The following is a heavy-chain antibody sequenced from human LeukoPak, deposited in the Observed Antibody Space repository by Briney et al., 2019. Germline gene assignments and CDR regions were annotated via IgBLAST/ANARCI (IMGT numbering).Heavy chain of an antibody. CDR3: AKERDYRVSTSCDY. V-gene: IGHV3-30*18. J-gene: IGHJ4*02. Sequence: GGSLRLSCAASGFSFSNFGMHWVRQAPGKGREWVAVISFDGKVAYYGDSVKGRFTISRDNSKNTLYLQMTSLRGEDTALYYCAKERDYRVSTSCDYWGQGTQVTVSS. CDR1: GFSFSNFG. D-gene: IGHD3-10*01. CDR2: ISFDGKVA.